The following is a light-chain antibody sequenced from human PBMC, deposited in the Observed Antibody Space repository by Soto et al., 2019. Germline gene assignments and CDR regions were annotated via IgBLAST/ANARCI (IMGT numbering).Light chain of an antibody. CDR1: SSDVGGYDY. V-gene: IGLV2-8*01. CDR2: EVS. J-gene: IGLJ1*01. Sequence: QAVVTQPPSASGSPGQSVAISCTGTSSDVGGYDYVSWYQQHPGKAPQLLIYEVSKRPSGVPDRFSGSKSGNTASLTVSGLQAEDEADYYCSSYAGSNNYVFGTGTKVTVL. CDR3: SSYAGSNNYV.